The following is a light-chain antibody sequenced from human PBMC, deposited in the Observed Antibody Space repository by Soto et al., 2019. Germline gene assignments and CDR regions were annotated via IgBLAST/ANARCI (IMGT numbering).Light chain of an antibody. CDR3: HSYDRSLLWV. J-gene: IGLJ3*02. CDR2: GNS. Sequence: QSVLTQPPSVFGAPGQRVTISCTGGSSNIGAGYDVHWYQQLPGTAPKLLIYGNSNRPSGVPDRFSGSKSGTSASLAITGLQAEDEADYYCHSYDRSLLWVFGGGTKVTVL. V-gene: IGLV1-40*01. CDR1: SSNIGAGYD.